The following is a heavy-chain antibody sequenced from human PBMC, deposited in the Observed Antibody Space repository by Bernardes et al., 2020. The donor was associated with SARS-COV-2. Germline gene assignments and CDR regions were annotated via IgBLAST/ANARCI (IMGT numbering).Heavy chain of an antibody. J-gene: IGHJ3*01. V-gene: IGHV3-53*01. CDR1: GFTVSTNY. D-gene: IGHD2-15*01. Sequence: GGSLRLSCAASGFTVSTNYMSWVRQAPGKGLEWISLIYSCGNTYFADSVKGRFTVSRDNSRNTLYLQMNSLTVYDTAMYYCARRGEGGRAFDVWGQGTVVTVSS. CDR2: IYSCGNT. CDR3: ARRGEGGRAFDV.